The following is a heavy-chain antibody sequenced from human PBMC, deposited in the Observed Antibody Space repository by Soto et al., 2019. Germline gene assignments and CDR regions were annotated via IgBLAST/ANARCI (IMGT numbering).Heavy chain of an antibody. CDR1: GGTFSSYT. V-gene: IGHV1-69*08. CDR2: IIPILGIA. CDR3: ARDLKVRGVTQNWFDP. Sequence: QVQLVQSGAEVKKPGSSVKVSCKASGGTFSSYTISWVRQAPGQGLEWMGRIIPILGIANYAQKFQGRVTITADKSTSTAYVELSSLGSEDTAVYYCARDLKVRGVTQNWFDPWGQGTLVTVSS. J-gene: IGHJ5*02. D-gene: IGHD3-10*01.